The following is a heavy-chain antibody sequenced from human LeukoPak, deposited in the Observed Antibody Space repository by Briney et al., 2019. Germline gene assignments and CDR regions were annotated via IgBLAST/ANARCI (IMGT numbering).Heavy chain of an antibody. D-gene: IGHD5-24*01. CDR2: IYYSGST. J-gene: IGHJ4*02. Sequence: SETLSLTCTASGGSISSGGYYWSWIRQLPGKGLEWIGYIYYSGSTYYNPSLQSRVTISVDTSQNQFSLKLSSMTAADTAVYYCVRRTEWLQNFDYWGQGTLVTVSS. CDR3: VRRTEWLQNFDY. CDR1: GGSISSGGYY. V-gene: IGHV4-31*03.